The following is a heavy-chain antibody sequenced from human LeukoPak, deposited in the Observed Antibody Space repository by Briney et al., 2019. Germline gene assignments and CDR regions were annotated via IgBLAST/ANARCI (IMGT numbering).Heavy chain of an antibody. CDR2: IYYSGTT. Sequence: SETLSLTCTVSGGSVSSSSYYWGWIRQPPGKGLEWIGTIYYSGTTYYNPSLKSRVTITLDTSENQFSLKLSSVTATDTALFYCARLPTSAYFHYWGHGILVTVSS. D-gene: IGHD2-15*01. CDR3: ARLPTSAYFHY. V-gene: IGHV4-39*01. CDR1: GGSVSSSSYY. J-gene: IGHJ4*01.